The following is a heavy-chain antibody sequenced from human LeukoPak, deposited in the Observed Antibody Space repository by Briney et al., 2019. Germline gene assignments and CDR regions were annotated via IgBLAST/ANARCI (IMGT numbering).Heavy chain of an antibody. CDR2: ISSSSSYI. J-gene: IGHJ4*02. CDR1: GFTFSSYS. V-gene: IGHV3-21*03. D-gene: IGHD2-15*01. CDR3: TTVGIVVVVAATEDY. Sequence: GGSLRLSCAASGFTFSSYSMNWVRQAPGKGLEWVSSISSSSSYIYYADSAKGRFTISRDNAKNSLYLQMNSLKTEDTAVYYCTTVGIVVVVAATEDYWGQGTLVTVSS.